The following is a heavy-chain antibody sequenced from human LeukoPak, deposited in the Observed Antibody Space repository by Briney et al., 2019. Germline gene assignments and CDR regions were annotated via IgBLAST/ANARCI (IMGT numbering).Heavy chain of an antibody. CDR1: GFTFSSSW. Sequence: PGGSLRLSCAASGFTFSSSWMSWVRQAPGKGLEGVANINQDGTEKYYVDSVKGRFTISRDNAKNSLYLQMNSLRAKDTAVYYCARGGKDKYCSSMTCPFFDYWGQGTLVTVSS. J-gene: IGHJ4*02. D-gene: IGHD2-2*01. CDR2: INQDGTEK. V-gene: IGHV3-7*01. CDR3: ARGGKDKYCSSMTCPFFDY.